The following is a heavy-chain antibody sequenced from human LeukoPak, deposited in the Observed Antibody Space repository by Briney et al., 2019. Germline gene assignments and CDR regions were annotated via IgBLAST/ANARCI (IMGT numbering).Heavy chain of an antibody. D-gene: IGHD6-19*01. CDR1: GGSISSYY. V-gene: IGHV4-59*01. Sequence: PSETLSLTCTVSGGSISSYYWSWIRQPPGKGLEWIGYIYYSGSTNYNPSLKSRVTISVDTSKNQFSLKQSSVTAADTAVYYCAREEGPGYSSGWYYFDYWGQGTLDPVSS. CDR3: AREEGPGYSSGWYYFDY. J-gene: IGHJ4*02. CDR2: IYYSGST.